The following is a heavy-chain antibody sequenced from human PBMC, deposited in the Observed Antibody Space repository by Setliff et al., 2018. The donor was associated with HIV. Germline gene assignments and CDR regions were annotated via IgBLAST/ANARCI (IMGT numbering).Heavy chain of an antibody. V-gene: IGHV4-4*09. CDR2: IYTSGST. D-gene: IGHD6-13*01. CDR3: AREYSSSWATRYYYYMDV. J-gene: IGHJ6*03. CDR1: GDSISTYC. Sequence: PSETLSLTCTVSGDSISTYCWIWIRQPPGKGLEWIGNIYTSGSTNYNPSLRSRLTISLDTSKNQFSLKLSSVTAADTAVYYCAREYSSSWATRYYYYMDVWGKGTTVTVSS.